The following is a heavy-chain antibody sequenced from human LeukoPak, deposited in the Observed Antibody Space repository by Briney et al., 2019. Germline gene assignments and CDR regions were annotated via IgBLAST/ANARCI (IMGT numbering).Heavy chain of an antibody. Sequence: SETLSLTCTVSGGSISSYYWSWIRQPAGKGLEWIGRIYTSGSTNYNPSLKSRVTMSVDTSKNQFSLNLSSVTAADTAVYYCARVPYSSSWSNWFDPWGQGTLVTVSS. V-gene: IGHV4-4*07. CDR2: IYTSGST. CDR1: GGSISSYY. D-gene: IGHD6-13*01. CDR3: ARVPYSSSWSNWFDP. J-gene: IGHJ5*02.